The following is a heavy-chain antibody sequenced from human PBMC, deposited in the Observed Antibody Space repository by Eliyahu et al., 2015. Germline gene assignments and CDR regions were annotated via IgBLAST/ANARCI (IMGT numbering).Heavy chain of an antibody. CDR3: ARAGRYIDYSHHFYGLDV. J-gene: IGHJ6*02. V-gene: IGHV4-4*07. CDR2: IYSSGGT. Sequence: QVQLQESGPGLVKPSETLSLTCTVSGDXISSXYWTWIRQPAGKGLEWIGRIYSSGGTNYNPSLKSRVTLSVDTSKNQFSLQLNSVTAADTAIYYCARAGRYIDYSHHFYGLDVWGQGTTVTVSS. CDR1: GDXISSXY. D-gene: IGHD2-15*01.